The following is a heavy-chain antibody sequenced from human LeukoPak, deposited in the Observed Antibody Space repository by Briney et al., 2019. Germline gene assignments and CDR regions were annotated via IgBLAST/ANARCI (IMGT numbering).Heavy chain of an antibody. CDR3: ARDSSGIQLWVRLFDY. V-gene: IGHV1-69*04. CDR1: GGTFSSYA. Sequence: SVKVSCKASGGTFSSYAISWVRQAPGQGLEWMGRIISILGIANYAQKFQGRVTITADKPTSTAYMELSSLRSEDTAVYYCARDSSGIQLWVRLFDYWGQGTLVTVSS. CDR2: IISILGIA. J-gene: IGHJ4*02. D-gene: IGHD5-18*01.